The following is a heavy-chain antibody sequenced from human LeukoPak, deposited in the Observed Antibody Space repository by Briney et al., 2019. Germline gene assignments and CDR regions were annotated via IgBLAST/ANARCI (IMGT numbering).Heavy chain of an antibody. CDR2: ISGSGGST. D-gene: IGHD3-10*01. Sequence: GGSLRLSCAASGFTFSSYAMSWVRQAPGKGLEWVSAISGSGGSTYYADSVKGRFTISRDNSKNTLYLQMNSLKTEDTAVYYCTTVMVRGVVLFDYWGQGTLVTVSS. CDR1: GFTFSSYA. V-gene: IGHV3-23*01. J-gene: IGHJ4*02. CDR3: TTVMVRGVVLFDY.